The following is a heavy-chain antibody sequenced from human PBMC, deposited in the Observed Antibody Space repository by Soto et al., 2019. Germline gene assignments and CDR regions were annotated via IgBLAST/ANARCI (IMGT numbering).Heavy chain of an antibody. D-gene: IGHD4-17*01. Sequence: QVQLVQSGAEVKKPGSSVKVSCKASGGTFSPYGMNWVRQAPGQGLEWMGSIIPLYGTTNYAQTFQGRVTMTADESTSTVYMDLRSLRSEDTAIYYCARGPRATVTALDPWGQGTLVTVSS. CDR1: GGTFSPYG. J-gene: IGHJ5*02. V-gene: IGHV1-69*18. CDR3: ARGPRATVTALDP. CDR2: IIPLYGTT.